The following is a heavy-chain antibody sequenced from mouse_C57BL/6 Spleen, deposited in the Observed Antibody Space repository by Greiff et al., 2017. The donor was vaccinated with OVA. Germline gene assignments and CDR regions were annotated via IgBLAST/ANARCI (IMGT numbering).Heavy chain of an antibody. V-gene: IGHV5-17*01. CDR1: GYTFTDYG. CDR2: INSGSGST. CDR3: ARNGFAY. Sequence: EVQLVESGGGLVKPGGSLKLSCAASGYTFTDYGMHWVRQAPEKGLEWVAYINSGSGSTYYTDTVKGRYTLSRDNDENTLFLQVTSLGSEDTAVYYYARNGFAYWGQGTTVTVSA. J-gene: IGHJ3*01.